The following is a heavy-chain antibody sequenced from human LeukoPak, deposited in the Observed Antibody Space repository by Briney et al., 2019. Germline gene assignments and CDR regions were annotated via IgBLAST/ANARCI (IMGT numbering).Heavy chain of an antibody. CDR1: GGSFSGYY. CDR3: ARGGLVRRFDF. Sequence: SETLSLTCAVYGGSFSGYYWSWIRQPPGKGLEWIGEINHRGSTNYNPSLKSRVTISVDTSKNQFSLNLSSVTAADTAVYYCARGGLVRRFDFWGQGTLVTVSS. D-gene: IGHD3-10*01. V-gene: IGHV4-34*01. CDR2: INHRGST. J-gene: IGHJ4*02.